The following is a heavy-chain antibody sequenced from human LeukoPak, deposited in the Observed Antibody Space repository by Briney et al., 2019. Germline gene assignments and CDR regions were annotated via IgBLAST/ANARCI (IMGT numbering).Heavy chain of an antibody. Sequence: GGSLGLSCAASGFTFSSYSMNWVRQAPGKGLGWVAAVSGDGQRTFYADSVKGRFTIFRDNSMNTLSLQMNSLRADDTALYYCAKEQDNLLLLSHFDAWGQGILVTVSA. J-gene: IGHJ4*02. V-gene: IGHV3-23*01. D-gene: IGHD1-14*01. CDR2: VSGDGQRT. CDR3: AKEQDNLLLLSHFDA. CDR1: GFTFSSYS.